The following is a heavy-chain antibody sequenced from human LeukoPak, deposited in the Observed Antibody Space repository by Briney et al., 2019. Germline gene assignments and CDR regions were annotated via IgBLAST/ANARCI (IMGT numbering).Heavy chain of an antibody. D-gene: IGHD6-13*01. J-gene: IGHJ4*02. CDR1: GGTFSSYA. CDR2: IIPIFGTA. CDR3: ARGSSSWIDYFDY. V-gene: IGHV1-69*13. Sequence: ASVKVSCKTSGGTFSSYAISWVRQAPGQGLEWMGGIIPIFGTANYAQKFQGRVTITADESTSTAYMELSSLRSEDTAVYYCARGSSSWIDYFDYWGQGTLVTVSS.